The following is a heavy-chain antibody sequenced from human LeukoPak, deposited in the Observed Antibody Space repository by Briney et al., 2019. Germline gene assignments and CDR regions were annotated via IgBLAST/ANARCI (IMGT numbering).Heavy chain of an antibody. V-gene: IGHV4-59*01. D-gene: IGHD4-17*01. Sequence: PSETLSLTCTVSGGSISSYYWSWIRQPPGKGLEWIGYIYYSGSTNYNPSFKSRVTISVDTSKNQFSLKLSSVTAADTAVYYCARGRYGDHDYWGQGTLVTVSS. J-gene: IGHJ4*02. CDR3: ARGRYGDHDY. CDR1: GGSISSYY. CDR2: IYYSGST.